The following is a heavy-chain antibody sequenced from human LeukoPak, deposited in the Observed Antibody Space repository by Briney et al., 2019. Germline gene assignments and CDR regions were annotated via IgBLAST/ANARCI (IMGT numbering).Heavy chain of an antibody. CDR3: AKDKTLGGQQQLVTLDY. CDR1: GFTFSSYG. V-gene: IGHV3-30*18. Sequence: PGGSLRLSCAASGFTFSSYGMHWVRQAPGKGLEWVAVISYDGSNKYYADSVKGRFTISRDNSKNTLYLQMNSLRAEDTAVYYCAKDKTLGGQQQLVTLDYWGQGTLVTVSS. CDR2: ISYDGSNK. J-gene: IGHJ4*02. D-gene: IGHD6-13*01.